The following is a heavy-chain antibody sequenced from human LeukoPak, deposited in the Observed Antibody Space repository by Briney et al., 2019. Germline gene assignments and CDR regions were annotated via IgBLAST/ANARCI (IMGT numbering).Heavy chain of an antibody. V-gene: IGHV3-11*01. J-gene: IGHJ6*02. CDR2: ISSSDSTI. D-gene: IGHD4-11*01. CDR1: GFTFSDYY. Sequence: PGGSLRPSCAASGFTFSDYYMSWIRQAPGKGLEWVSYISSSDSTIYYADSGKGRFTISRDNAKNSLYLQMNSLRAEDTAVYYCARGVTKDYYYYYGMDVWGQGTTVTVSS. CDR3: ARGVTKDYYYYYGMDV.